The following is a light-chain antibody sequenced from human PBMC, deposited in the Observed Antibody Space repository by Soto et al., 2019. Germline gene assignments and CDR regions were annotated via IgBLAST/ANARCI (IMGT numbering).Light chain of an antibody. V-gene: IGLV1-44*01. Sequence: QSVLTQPPSASGTPGQRVTISCSGSGSNIGSNTVNWFQQLPGTDPRLLIYRNSQRPSGVPDRFSGSKSGTSASLAISGLQSEDEAEYYCAAWDDSLNGPDVVFGGGTKVTVL. CDR3: AAWDDSLNGPDVV. J-gene: IGLJ2*01. CDR1: GSNIGSNT. CDR2: RNS.